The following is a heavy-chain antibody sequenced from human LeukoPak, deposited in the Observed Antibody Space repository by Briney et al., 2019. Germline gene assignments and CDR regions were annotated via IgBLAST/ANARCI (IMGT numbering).Heavy chain of an antibody. V-gene: IGHV4-59*01. CDR3: ARATGDGYNPFDY. CDR1: GGSISSYY. D-gene: IGHD5-24*01. Sequence: AETLSLTCTVSGGSISSYYWSWIRQPPGKGLEWIGYIYYSGSTNYNPSLKSGVTISVDTSKNQFSLKLSSVTAADTAVYYCARATGDGYNPFDYWGQGTLVTVSS. J-gene: IGHJ4*02. CDR2: IYYSGST.